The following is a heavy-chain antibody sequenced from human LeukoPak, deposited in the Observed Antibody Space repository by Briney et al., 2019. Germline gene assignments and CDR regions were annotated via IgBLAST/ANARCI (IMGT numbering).Heavy chain of an antibody. V-gene: IGHV3-53*01. CDR3: ARNPVWDYYFDY. D-gene: IGHD3-16*01. CDR2: IYSGGST. J-gene: IGHJ4*02. CDR1: GFTVSSNY. Sequence: GGSLRLSCAASGFTVSSNYMSWVRQAPGKGLEWVSVIYSGGSTYYADSVKGRFTISRDNSKNTPYLQMNSLRAEDTAVYYCARNPVWDYYFDYWGQGTLVTVSS.